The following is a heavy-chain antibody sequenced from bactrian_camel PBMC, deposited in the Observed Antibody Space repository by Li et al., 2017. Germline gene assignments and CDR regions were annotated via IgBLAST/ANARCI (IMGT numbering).Heavy chain of an antibody. J-gene: IGHJ4*01. D-gene: IGHD7*01. Sequence: HVQLVESGGGAVQTGGSLRLTCTAVGLTFEGGNQGWYRETPGNEFELVSSIAPDGSRWYADSVQGRFTISRDVLPERLSLQMTRLKAEDTAMYYCAATTGGAVCGDPLSLSTYRHWGQGTQVTVS. CDR2: IAPDGSR. CDR1: GLTFEGGN. V-gene: IGHV3S55*01. CDR3: AATTGGAVCGDPLSLSTYRH.